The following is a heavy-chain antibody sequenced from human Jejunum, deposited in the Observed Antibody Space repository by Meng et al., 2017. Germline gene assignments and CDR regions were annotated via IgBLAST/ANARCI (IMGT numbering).Heavy chain of an antibody. V-gene: IGHV2-5*02. D-gene: IGHD6-19*01. CDR2: IFWDDDQ. J-gene: IGHJ4*02. CDR1: GFSLSISGVG. CDR3: AHRGGWVFDY. Sequence: QITSQESCSIPAPPTHTPIPPRLCLGFSLSISGVGVGWIRQRPGMALEWHAFIFWDDDQRYSPSLKSRLTITKDTSKNQVVLTVTNLDPVETATYYGAHRGGWVFDYWGQGTLVTVSS.